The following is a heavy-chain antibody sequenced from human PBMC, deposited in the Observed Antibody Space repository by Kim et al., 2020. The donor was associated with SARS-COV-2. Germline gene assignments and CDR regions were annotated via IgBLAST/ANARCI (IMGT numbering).Heavy chain of an antibody. V-gene: IGHV4-39*01. Sequence: SETLSLTCTVSGGSISSSSYYWGWIRQPPGKGLEWIGSIYYSGSTYYNPSLKSRVTISVDTSKNQFSLKLSSVTAADTAVYYCARRNQKLGPRTTSGDYWGQGTLVTVSS. J-gene: IGHJ4*02. CDR2: IYYSGST. CDR1: GGSISSSSYY. CDR3: ARRNQKLGPRTTSGDY. D-gene: IGHD1-1*01.